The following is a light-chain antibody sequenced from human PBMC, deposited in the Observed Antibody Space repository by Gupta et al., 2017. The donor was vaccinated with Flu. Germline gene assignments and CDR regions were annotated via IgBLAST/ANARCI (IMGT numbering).Light chain of an antibody. CDR1: QSVRKW. CDR3: QQYNRFST. Sequence: VGDRVTITCRASQSVRKWVAWYQQKPGKAPKILIYATSTLENGVPSRFSGSGSETEFTLIISSLQPDDSATYYCQQYNRFSTFGQGTKVEV. V-gene: IGKV1-5*03. CDR2: ATS. J-gene: IGKJ1*01.